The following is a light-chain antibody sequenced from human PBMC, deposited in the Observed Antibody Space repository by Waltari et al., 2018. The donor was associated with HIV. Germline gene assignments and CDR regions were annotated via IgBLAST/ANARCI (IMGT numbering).Light chain of an antibody. CDR1: STTVGGYHY. CDR2: DVS. CDR3: CSYAGSYTHVV. J-gene: IGLJ2*01. V-gene: IGLV2-11*01. Sequence: QSALTPPRSVSGSPGQSVTLSCTGTSTTVGGYHYVSWYQQHPGKAPKLMIYDVSKRPSGVPDRFSGSKSGNTASLTISGLQAEDEADYHCCSYAGSYTHVVFGGGTKLTVL.